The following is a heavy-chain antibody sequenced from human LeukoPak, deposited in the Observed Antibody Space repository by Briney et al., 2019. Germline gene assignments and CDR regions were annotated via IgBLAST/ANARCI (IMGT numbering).Heavy chain of an antibody. D-gene: IGHD2-2*01. V-gene: IGHV7-4-1*02. Sequence: ASVKVSCKASGYTFTSYAMNWVRQAPGQGLEWMGWINTNTGNPTYAQGFTGRFVFSLDTSVSTAYLQISSLKAEDTAVYYCARDFIVVVPAAMPYGDYGDYWGQGTLVTVSS. CDR1: GYTFTSYA. J-gene: IGHJ4*02. CDR2: INTNTGNP. CDR3: ARDFIVVVPAAMPYGDYGDY.